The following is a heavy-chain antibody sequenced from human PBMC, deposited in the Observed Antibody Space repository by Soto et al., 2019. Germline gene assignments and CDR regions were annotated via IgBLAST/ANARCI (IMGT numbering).Heavy chain of an antibody. CDR2: IKEDGSEK. CDR1: GFSFNRHW. Sequence: EVQLVESGGALVQPGGSLRLSCATTGFSFNRHWMSWVRQAPGKGLEWVAHIKEDGSEKYYVDSVKGRFSISRDNAKNSMSLKMNRLGAEDTAVYYFARGPRNWGSRGGFDYWGQGTLVAVSS. D-gene: IGHD7-27*01. V-gene: IGHV3-7*03. CDR3: ARGPRNWGSRGGFDY. J-gene: IGHJ4*02.